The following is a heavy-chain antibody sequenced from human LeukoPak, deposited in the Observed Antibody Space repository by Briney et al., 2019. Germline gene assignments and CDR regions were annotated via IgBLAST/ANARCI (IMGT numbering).Heavy chain of an antibody. D-gene: IGHD4-23*01. V-gene: IGHV3-7*04. Sequence: GGPLTLPCAASGFIHSRYWMSWLRQAPGRGREGVANIKKVGSEKYYVDSVKGRFTISRDNAKNSLYLQINSLRAEDTALYYCSRGDYGGNTYYFDSWGQGTLVIVS. CDR3: SRGDYGGNTYYFDS. CDR2: IKKVGSEK. J-gene: IGHJ4*02. CDR1: GFIHSRYW.